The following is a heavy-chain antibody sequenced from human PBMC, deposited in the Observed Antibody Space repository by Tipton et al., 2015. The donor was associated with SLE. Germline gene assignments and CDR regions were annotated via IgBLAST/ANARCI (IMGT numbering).Heavy chain of an antibody. Sequence: GLVKPSETLSLTCTVSGGSVSSGSYYWSWIRQPPGKGLEWIGYIYYSGSTNYNPSLKRRVTISVDTSKNQFSLNLTSVTAADTAVYYCARSLGYCSGGSCYWGDFDYWGPGTLVTVSS. V-gene: IGHV4-61*01. CDR3: ARSLGYCSGGSCYWGDFDY. CDR1: GGSVSSGSYY. D-gene: IGHD2-15*01. CDR2: IYYSGST. J-gene: IGHJ4*02.